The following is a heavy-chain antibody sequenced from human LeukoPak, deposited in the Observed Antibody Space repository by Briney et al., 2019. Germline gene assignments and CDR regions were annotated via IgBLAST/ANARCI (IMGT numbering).Heavy chain of an antibody. Sequence: SETLSLTCAVYGGSFSGYYWSWIRQPPGKGLEWIGEINHSGSTNYNPSLKSRVTISVDTSKNQFSLKLSSVTAADTAVYYCARGGPRITMVRGVIYSWFDPWGQGTLVTVSP. CDR2: INHSGST. V-gene: IGHV4-34*01. CDR3: ARGGPRITMVRGVIYSWFDP. D-gene: IGHD3-10*01. CDR1: GGSFSGYY. J-gene: IGHJ5*02.